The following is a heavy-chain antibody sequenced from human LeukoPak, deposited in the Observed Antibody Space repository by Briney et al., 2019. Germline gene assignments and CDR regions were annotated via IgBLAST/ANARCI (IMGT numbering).Heavy chain of an antibody. J-gene: IGHJ5*02. CDR3: ARDYTGYFP. CDR1: GGSFSGYY. V-gene: IGHV4-34*01. Sequence: SETLSLTCAVYGGSFSGYYWSWIRQPPKKGLEWIGEINHSGSTNYNPSLKSRVTISVDTSKNQFSLKVRSVTAADTAVYYCARDYTGYFPWGQGTLVIVSS. CDR2: INHSGST. D-gene: IGHD3-9*01.